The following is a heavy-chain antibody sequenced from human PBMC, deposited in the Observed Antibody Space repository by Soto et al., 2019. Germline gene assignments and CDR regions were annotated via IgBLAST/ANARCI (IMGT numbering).Heavy chain of an antibody. D-gene: IGHD6-25*01. J-gene: IGHJ6*02. CDR1: GFTFSSYW. V-gene: IGHV3-7*05. Sequence: GGSLRLSCAASGFTFSSYWMSWVRQAPGKGLEWVANIKQDGSEKYYVDSVKGRFTISRDNAKNSLYLQMNSLRAEDTAVYYCARERTATTYGMDVWGQGTTVTVSS. CDR2: IKQDGSEK. CDR3: ARERTATTYGMDV.